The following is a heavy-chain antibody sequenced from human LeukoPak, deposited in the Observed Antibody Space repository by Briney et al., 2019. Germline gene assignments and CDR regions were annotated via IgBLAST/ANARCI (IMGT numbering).Heavy chain of an antibody. V-gene: IGHV1-2*06. J-gene: IGHJ4*02. Sequence: ASVKVSCKASGYTFTGYYMHWVRQAPGQGLEWMGRINPTSGITSFAQQFQGRVTMTRDTSISTAYMELSRLRSDDTAVYYCARGYYYGSGNSEYRTRHDYWGQGTLVTVSS. CDR3: ARGYYYGSGNSEYRTRHDY. D-gene: IGHD3-10*01. CDR2: INPTSGIT. CDR1: GYTFTGYY.